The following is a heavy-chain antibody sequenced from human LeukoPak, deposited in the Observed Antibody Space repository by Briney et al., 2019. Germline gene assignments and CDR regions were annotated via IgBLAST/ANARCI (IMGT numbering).Heavy chain of an antibody. Sequence: PSETLSLTCTVSGGSISSYYWSWIRQPPGKGLGWIGYIYYSGSTNYNPSLKSRVTISVDTSKNQFSLKLSSVTAADTAVYYCARSYYDILTGPNAFDIWGQGTMVTVSS. J-gene: IGHJ3*02. CDR2: IYYSGST. D-gene: IGHD3-9*01. CDR3: ARSYYDILTGPNAFDI. V-gene: IGHV4-59*01. CDR1: GGSISSYY.